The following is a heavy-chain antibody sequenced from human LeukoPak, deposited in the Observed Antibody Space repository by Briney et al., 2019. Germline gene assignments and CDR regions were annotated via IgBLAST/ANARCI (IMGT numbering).Heavy chain of an antibody. CDR2: IYISGGT. Sequence: SETLSLTCTVSGGSISSGNYYCSWIRQPAGMGLEWIGRIYISGGTEYNPSLKSRVTVSIDTSKNQFYLRLSSVTAADTAVYYCARVRRNSGNKYFDPWGQGTRVTVSS. CDR3: ARVRRNSGNKYFDP. V-gene: IGHV4-61*02. J-gene: IGHJ5*02. CDR1: GGSISSGNYY. D-gene: IGHD5-12*01.